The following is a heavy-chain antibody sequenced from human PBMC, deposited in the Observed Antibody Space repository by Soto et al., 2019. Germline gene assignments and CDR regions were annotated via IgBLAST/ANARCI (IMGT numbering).Heavy chain of an antibody. D-gene: IGHD3-10*01. CDR1: GFTFSSYA. Sequence: GGSLRLSCAASGFTFSSYAMRWVRQAPGKGLEWVSSISAGGGSTFYAGSVKGRFSISRDDSKNTLYLQMNSLRAEDTAVYYCARKFQNYAPGRLDYTDYWGQGTLVT. CDR2: ISAGGGST. V-gene: IGHV3-23*01. J-gene: IGHJ4*02. CDR3: ARKFQNYAPGRLDYTDY.